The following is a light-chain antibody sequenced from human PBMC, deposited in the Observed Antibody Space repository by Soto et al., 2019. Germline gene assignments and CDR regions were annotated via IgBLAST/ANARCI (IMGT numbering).Light chain of an antibody. CDR1: SSDVGAYYF. V-gene: IGLV2-14*01. Sequence: QSVLTQPVSVSGSPGQSITISCTGSSSDVGAYYFVSSYQHLPGKAPKLILYEVTTRPSGISSRFSGSKSGNTASLTISGLQADDEAYYYCSSYTSTNTPYVFGTGTKLTVL. CDR2: EVT. CDR3: SSYTSTNTPYV. J-gene: IGLJ1*01.